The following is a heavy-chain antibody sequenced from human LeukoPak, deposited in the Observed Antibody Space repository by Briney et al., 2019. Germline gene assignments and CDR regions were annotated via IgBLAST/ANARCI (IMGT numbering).Heavy chain of an antibody. Sequence: GGSLGLSCAASGFTFSNYWMGWVRQPPGKGLQWVANIKDDGTEKYYVDSVKGRFTISRDNAKNSVYLQMNSLRVEDTAVYYCARRPFGADYWGQGTLVTVSS. CDR1: GFTFSNYW. V-gene: IGHV3-7*01. CDR2: IKDDGTEK. D-gene: IGHD3-10*01. J-gene: IGHJ4*02. CDR3: ARRPFGADY.